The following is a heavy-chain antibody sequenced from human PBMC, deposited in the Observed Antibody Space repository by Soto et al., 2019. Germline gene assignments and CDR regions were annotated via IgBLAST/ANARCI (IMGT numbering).Heavy chain of an antibody. Sequence: VELVQSGSEVKNPGSSVKVSCKTSGGPFTSFDVNWVRQAPGQGLEWMGDIIPIFERTNYAQKFQGRVKITAAMATTKASMELGSVRSDDTAVYFCAVGLSGSYSQTGMDVWCLGTEVIV. CDR3: AVGLSGSYSQTGMDV. CDR1: GGPFTSFD. V-gene: IGHV1-69*06. D-gene: IGHD1-26*01. CDR2: IIPIFERT. J-gene: IGHJ6*02.